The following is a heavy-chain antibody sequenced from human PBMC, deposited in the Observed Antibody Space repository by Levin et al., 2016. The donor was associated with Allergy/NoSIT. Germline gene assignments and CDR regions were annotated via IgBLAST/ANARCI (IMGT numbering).Heavy chain of an antibody. CDR3: ARYGSGSRQLYYYYGMDV. D-gene: IGHD3-10*01. CDR2: ISSSGSTI. V-gene: IGHV3-48*03. Sequence: VRQAPGKGLEWVSYISSSGSTIYYADSVKGRFTISRDNAKNSLYLQMNSLRAEDTAVYYCARYGSGSRQLYYYYGMDVWGQGTTVTVSS. J-gene: IGHJ6*02.